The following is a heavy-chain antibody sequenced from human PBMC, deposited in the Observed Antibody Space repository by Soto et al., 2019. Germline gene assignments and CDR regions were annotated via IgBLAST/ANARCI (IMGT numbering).Heavy chain of an antibody. CDR3: AADRKIVGTIGAFGF. V-gene: IGHV1-46*01. Sequence: ASVKVSCKASGYTFTRYYMHWVRQAPGQGLEWMAIINPTGGGTTYAQKFQGRVTMTRDTSASTVYMELSSLSSEDTAVYFCAADRKIVGTIGAFGFWGQGTQVTVSS. CDR1: GYTFTRYY. CDR2: INPTGGGT. J-gene: IGHJ4*02. D-gene: IGHD1-26*01.